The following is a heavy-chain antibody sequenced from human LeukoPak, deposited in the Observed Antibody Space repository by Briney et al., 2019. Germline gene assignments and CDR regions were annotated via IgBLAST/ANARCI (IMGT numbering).Heavy chain of an antibody. J-gene: IGHJ4*02. CDR1: GFTFSSYS. D-gene: IGHD1-26*01. V-gene: IGHV3-48*04. CDR3: VRDRGTYRPIDY. CDR2: ISSGSSTI. Sequence: AGGSLRLSCAASGFTFSSYSMNWVRQAPGKGLEWVSYISSGSSTIYYADSVKGRFTISRDNAKNSLYLQMNSLRAEDTAIYYCVRDRGTYRPIDYWGQGTLVTVSS.